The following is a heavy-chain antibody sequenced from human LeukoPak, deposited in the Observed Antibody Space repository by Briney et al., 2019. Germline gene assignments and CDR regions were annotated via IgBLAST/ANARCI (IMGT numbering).Heavy chain of an antibody. Sequence: PGGSLRLSCAASGFTFSSYSMNWVRQAPGKGLEWVSSISSSSSYIYYADSVKGRFTISRDNAKNSLYLQMNSLRAEDTAVYYCARRGDSSGWYNDYWGRGTLVTVSS. CDR1: GFTFSSYS. CDR2: ISSSSSYI. V-gene: IGHV3-21*01. CDR3: ARRGDSSGWYNDY. D-gene: IGHD6-19*01. J-gene: IGHJ4*02.